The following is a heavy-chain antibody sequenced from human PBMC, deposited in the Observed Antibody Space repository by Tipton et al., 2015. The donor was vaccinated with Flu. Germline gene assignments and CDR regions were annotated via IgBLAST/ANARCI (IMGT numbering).Heavy chain of an antibody. CDR1: GFIVSSDY. CDR3: AKRYCSSSTCYIPDAFDT. J-gene: IGHJ3*02. Sequence: SLRLSCAASGFIVSSDYMNWVRQAPGKGLEWVSVIYSSDSTSYADSVRGRFTISRDNSKNTLYLQMNNLRVEDTAVYYCAKRYCSSSTCYIPDAFDTWGQGTMVTVSS. V-gene: IGHV3-53*01. CDR2: IYSSDST. D-gene: IGHD2-2*01.